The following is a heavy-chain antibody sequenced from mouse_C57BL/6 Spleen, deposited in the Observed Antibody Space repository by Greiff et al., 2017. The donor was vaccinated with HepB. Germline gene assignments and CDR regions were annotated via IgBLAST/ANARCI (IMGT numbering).Heavy chain of an antibody. Sequence: QVQLKQPGAELVKPGASVKLSCKASGYTFTSYWMQWVKQRPGQGLEWIGEIDPSDSYTNYNQKFKGKATLTVDTSSSTAYMQLSSLTSEDSAVYYCARPLYYGSSRGFAYWGQGTLVTVSA. J-gene: IGHJ3*01. CDR2: IDPSDSYT. V-gene: IGHV1-50*01. CDR3: ARPLYYGSSRGFAY. D-gene: IGHD1-1*01. CDR1: GYTFTSYW.